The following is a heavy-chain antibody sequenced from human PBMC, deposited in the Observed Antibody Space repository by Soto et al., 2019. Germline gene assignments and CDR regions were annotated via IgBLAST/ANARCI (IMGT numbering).Heavy chain of an antibody. J-gene: IGHJ4*02. CDR1: GFTFSSYA. Sequence: PGGSLRLSCAASGFTFSSYALSWVRQAPGRGLEWASSISPSGDTYYADSVKGRFTLSRDNSKNTVYLQMNSLKAEDTALYFCARSGSYSWLPYWGQGTLVTVSS. D-gene: IGHD1-26*01. CDR2: ISPSGDT. V-gene: IGHV3-23*01. CDR3: ARSGSYSWLPY.